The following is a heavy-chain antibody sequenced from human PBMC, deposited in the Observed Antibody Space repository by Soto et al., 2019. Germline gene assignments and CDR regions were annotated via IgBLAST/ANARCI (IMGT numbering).Heavy chain of an antibody. D-gene: IGHD6-19*01. Sequence: SQTLSPTCAISGDSVSTSKSSWNWIRQSPSRGLEWMARTYYRSKWYNDYAVSLEGRITISPDTSKNQFSLQLNSVTPEDTGVYYCARVSTVAGPWDAFDIWGQGTMVTVS. CDR3: ARVSTVAGPWDAFDI. CDR1: GDSVSTSKSS. V-gene: IGHV6-1*01. CDR2: TYYRSKWYN. J-gene: IGHJ3*02.